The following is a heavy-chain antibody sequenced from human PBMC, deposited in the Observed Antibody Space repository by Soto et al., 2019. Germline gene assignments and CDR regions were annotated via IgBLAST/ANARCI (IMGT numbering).Heavy chain of an antibody. CDR1: GYSISSSNW. CDR2: IYYSGTT. J-gene: IGHJ4*02. V-gene: IGHV4-28*01. CDR3: ARRESQGPIDY. Sequence: QVQLQESGPGLVKPSDTLSLTCAVSGYSISSSNWWGWIRQPPGKGLEWIGYIYYSGTTYYNPSLKSRVTMYVDTSKTQCSLKLTSVPAVDTAVYYCARRESQGPIDYWGQGTLVTVSS. D-gene: IGHD1-26*01.